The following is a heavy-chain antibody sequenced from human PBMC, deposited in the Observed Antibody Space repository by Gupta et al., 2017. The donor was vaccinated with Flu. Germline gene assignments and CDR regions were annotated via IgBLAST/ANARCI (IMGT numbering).Heavy chain of an antibody. V-gene: IGHV4-34*01. Sequence: QVQLPQCGSGLLTPSETLSLTFPVYGGSFCGYYWSWIRQPPGKGLEWIGEINHSGSTNYNPSLKSRGTISVDTSKNQFSLKLSAVTAADTAVYYCATGSPVGPAPNGMDVWGQGTTVTVSS. J-gene: IGHJ6*02. CDR2: INHSGST. D-gene: IGHD2-2*01. CDR1: GGSFCGYY. CDR3: ATGSPVGPAPNGMDV.